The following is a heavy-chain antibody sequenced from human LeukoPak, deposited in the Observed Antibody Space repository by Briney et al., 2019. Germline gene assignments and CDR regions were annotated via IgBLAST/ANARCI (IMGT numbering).Heavy chain of an antibody. D-gene: IGHD3-16*02. J-gene: IGHJ3*02. V-gene: IGHV3-30*03. CDR3: ARHRRGEDAFDI. CDR1: GFTFSSYG. CDR2: ISYDGSNK. Sequence: PGGSLRPSCAASGFTFSSYGMHWVRRAPGKGLEWVAVISYDGSNKYYADSVKGRFTISRDNSKNTLYLQMNSLRAEDTAVYYCARHRRGEDAFDIWGQGTMVTVSS.